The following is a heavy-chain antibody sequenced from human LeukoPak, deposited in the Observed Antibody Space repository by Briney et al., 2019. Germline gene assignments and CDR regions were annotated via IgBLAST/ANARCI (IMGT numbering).Heavy chain of an antibody. Sequence: GGSLRLSCAASGFTVSSNYMSWVRQAPGKGLEWVSVIYSGGSTYYADSVKGRFTISRDNSKNTLYLQMNSLRAEDTAVYYCARDYYGSGSEGYGDPFDYWGQGTLVTVSS. V-gene: IGHV3-53*01. J-gene: IGHJ4*02. CDR2: IYSGGST. CDR3: ARDYYGSGSEGYGDPFDY. CDR1: GFTVSSNY. D-gene: IGHD3-10*01.